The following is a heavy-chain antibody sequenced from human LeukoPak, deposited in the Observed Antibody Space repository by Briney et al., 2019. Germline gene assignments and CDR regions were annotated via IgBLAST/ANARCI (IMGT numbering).Heavy chain of an antibody. Sequence: PGGSLRLSCAASGFTFSTYWMHWVRQAPGEGLVWVSRIKSDGSDTSYADSVKGRFTISRDNAENTLYLQMNSLRVEDTAVYYCVRSAFHAGSGNYYNYWGQGTLVTVSS. CDR1: GFTFSTYW. CDR3: VRSAFHAGSGNYYNY. D-gene: IGHD3-22*01. CDR2: IKSDGSDT. J-gene: IGHJ4*02. V-gene: IGHV3-74*01.